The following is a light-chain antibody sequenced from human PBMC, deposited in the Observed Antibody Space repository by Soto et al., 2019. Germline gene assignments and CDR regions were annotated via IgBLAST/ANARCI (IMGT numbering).Light chain of an antibody. CDR3: TSYAGGNRFV. Sequence: QSVLTQPPSASGSPGQSVTISCAGTINDAGGYNYVSWYQQHPGKVPQLMIYQVTKRPSGVPDRFSASKSDTTASLTISGLQAEDEGDYYCTSYAGGNRFVFGTG. CDR2: QVT. J-gene: IGLJ1*01. CDR1: INDAGGYNY. V-gene: IGLV2-8*01.